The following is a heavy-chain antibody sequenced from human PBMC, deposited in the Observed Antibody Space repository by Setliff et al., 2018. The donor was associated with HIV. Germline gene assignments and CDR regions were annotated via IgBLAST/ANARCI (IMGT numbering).Heavy chain of an antibody. CDR1: GFTFSSYG. D-gene: IGHD2-15*01. V-gene: IGHV3-33*06. CDR2: IWYDGSKK. CDR3: AKGLGSRLAPTRDALWFDP. J-gene: IGHJ5*02. Sequence: LSLSCVVSGFTFSSYGMHWVRQAPGKGLEWVAVIWYDGSKKYYAGTVQGRVNISRDNSNNSLFLQMNSLTTDDMALYYCAKGLGSRLAPTRDALWFDPWGQGTQVTVSS.